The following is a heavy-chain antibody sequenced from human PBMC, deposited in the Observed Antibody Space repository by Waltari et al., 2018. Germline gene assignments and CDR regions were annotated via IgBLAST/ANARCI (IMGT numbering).Heavy chain of an antibody. CDR2: IKEDGSEK. V-gene: IGHV3-7*01. CDR3: ARGHYGDYV. D-gene: IGHD4-17*01. Sequence: EVQLVESGGGLVQRGGSLRLSCAASGFTFSTFWMRWVRQAPGKGLEWVANIKEDGSEKNYVDSVMGRFTISRDNAKNSLYLQMNSLRAEDTAMYYCARGHYGDYVWGQGTLVTVSS. CDR1: GFTFSTFW. J-gene: IGHJ4*02.